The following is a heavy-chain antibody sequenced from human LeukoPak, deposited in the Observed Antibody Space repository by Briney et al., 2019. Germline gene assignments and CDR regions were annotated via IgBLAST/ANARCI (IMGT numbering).Heavy chain of an antibody. V-gene: IGHV1-2*02. CDR1: GYTFTGYY. J-gene: IGHJ6*03. Sequence: ASVKVSCKASGYTFTGYYMHWVQPPPGQGLEWMGWINPNSGGTNYAQKFQGRVTMTRDTSISTAYMELSRLRSDDTAVYYCAREATGPQGRYYYYYYMDVWGKGTTVTVSS. CDR2: INPNSGGT. CDR3: AREATGPQGRYYYYYYMDV.